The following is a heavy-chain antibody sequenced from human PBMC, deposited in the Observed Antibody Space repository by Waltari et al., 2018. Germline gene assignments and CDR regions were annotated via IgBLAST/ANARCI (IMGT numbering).Heavy chain of an antibody. D-gene: IGHD6-6*01. J-gene: IGHJ3*02. CDR3: ARPYSSSNGDAFDI. CDR1: GGTFSSYA. CDR2: IIPIFGTA. Sequence: QVQLVQSGAEVKTPGSSVKVSCKASGGTFSSYAFSWVRQSPGQGLEWMGGIIPIFGTANYAQKFQGRVTITADKSASTAYMELSSLRSEDTAVYYCARPYSSSNGDAFDIWGQGTMVTVSS. V-gene: IGHV1-69*14.